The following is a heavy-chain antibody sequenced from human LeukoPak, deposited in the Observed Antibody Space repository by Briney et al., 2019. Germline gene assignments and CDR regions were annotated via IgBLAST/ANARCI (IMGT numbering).Heavy chain of an antibody. D-gene: IGHD6-19*01. CDR2: INAGNGKT. V-gene: IGHV1-3*01. Sequence: ASVKVSCKASGYTFSNYAIHWVRQAPGQGLEWMAWINAGNGKTKYSQNLQGRITITRDTSASTAYMELSSLRSEDTAVYYCAKDSSGWYNAVLTYYYYGMDVWGQGTTVTVSS. J-gene: IGHJ6*02. CDR1: GYTFSNYA. CDR3: AKDSSGWYNAVLTYYYYGMDV.